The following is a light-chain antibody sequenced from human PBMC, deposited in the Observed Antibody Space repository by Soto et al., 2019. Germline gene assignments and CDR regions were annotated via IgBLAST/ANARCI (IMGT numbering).Light chain of an antibody. CDR3: QHYGSSRT. CDR1: QSVSSSD. CDR2: GAS. Sequence: EIVLTQSPGTLSSSPGERATLSCRASQSVSSSDLAWYQQKPGQAPRLLIYGASSRATDIPDRFSGSGSGIDFTLTISRLEPEDFAVYYCQHYGSSRTFGQGTKVEIK. J-gene: IGKJ1*01. V-gene: IGKV3-20*01.